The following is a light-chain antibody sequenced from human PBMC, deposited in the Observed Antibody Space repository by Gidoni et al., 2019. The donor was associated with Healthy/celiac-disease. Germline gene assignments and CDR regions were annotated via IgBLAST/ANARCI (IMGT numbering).Light chain of an antibody. J-gene: IGLJ3*02. CDR1: SSNIGAGYD. V-gene: IGLV1-40*01. CDR2: GNS. CDR3: QSYDSSLSAL. Sequence: QSVLTQPHSVSGAPGQRVTISCTGSSSNIGAGYDVHWYQQLPGTAPKLLIYGNSNRPSGVPDRFSCSKSGTSASLAITGLQAEDEADYYCQSYDSSLSALFGGGTKLTVL.